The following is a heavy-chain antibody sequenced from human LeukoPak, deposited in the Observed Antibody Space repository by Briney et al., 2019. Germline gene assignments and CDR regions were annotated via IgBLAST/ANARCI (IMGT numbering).Heavy chain of an antibody. CDR3: ARHVGHDFWSGYRSVNP. V-gene: IGHV4-39*01. D-gene: IGHD3-3*01. CDR1: GGSLRRTGYC. CDR2: IYHNGST. J-gene: IGHJ5*02. Sequence: SETLSLTCTVSGGSLRRTGYCWGWIRQPPGKGLEWIGSIYHNGSTCNNPSLKSRVILSVDTSKNQFSLKLSSVTAADTAVYYCARHVGHDFWSGYRSVNPWGQGTLVTVSS.